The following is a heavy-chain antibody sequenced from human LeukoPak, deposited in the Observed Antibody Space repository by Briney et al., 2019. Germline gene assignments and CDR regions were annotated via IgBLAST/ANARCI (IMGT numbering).Heavy chain of an antibody. CDR3: ARAYYDILTGYYMPAPPRDY. D-gene: IGHD3-9*01. V-gene: IGHV3-21*01. J-gene: IGHJ4*02. CDR2: ISSSSSYI. Sequence: PGGSLRLSCAASGFTFSSYSMNWVRQAPGKGLEWVSSISSSSSYIYYADSVKGRFTISRDNARNSLYLQMNSLRAEDTAVYYCARAYYDILTGYYMPAPPRDYWGQGTLVTVSS. CDR1: GFTFSSYS.